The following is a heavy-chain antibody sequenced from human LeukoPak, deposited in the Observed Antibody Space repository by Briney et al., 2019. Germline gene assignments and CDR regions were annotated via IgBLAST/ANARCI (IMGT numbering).Heavy chain of an antibody. Sequence: ASVKVSCKVSGYTVTELSMHWVRQSPGKGLEWMGGFHPEDGETIYAQKFQGRVTMTEDTSTDTAYMELSSLRSEDTAVYYCARVSWFDELPNYWGQGTLVSVSS. CDR3: ARVSWFDELPNY. V-gene: IGHV1-24*01. CDR1: GYTVTELS. J-gene: IGHJ4*02. D-gene: IGHD3-10*01. CDR2: FHPEDGET.